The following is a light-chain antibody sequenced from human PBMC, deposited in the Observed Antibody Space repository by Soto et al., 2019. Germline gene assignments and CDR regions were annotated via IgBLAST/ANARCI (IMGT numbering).Light chain of an antibody. J-gene: IGKJ4*01. Sequence: DIQMPQSPSSLSASVGDGVTITCRASQTIGKFLNWYHQKPGKAPNLLIYGASNLQSGVPSRFSGSGSGTEFTLTISSLQPEDFATYYCQQSYTTPPTFGGGTKVEIK. CDR2: GAS. CDR1: QTIGKF. CDR3: QQSYTTPPT. V-gene: IGKV1-39*01.